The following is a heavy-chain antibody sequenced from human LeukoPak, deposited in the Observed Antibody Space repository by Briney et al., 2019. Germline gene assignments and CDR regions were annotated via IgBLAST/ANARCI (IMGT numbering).Heavy chain of an antibody. J-gene: IGHJ4*02. Sequence: GESLKISCKGSGYSFTSYWIGWVRQMPGKGLEWMGIIYPGDSDTRYSPSFQGQVTISADKSISTAYLQWSSLKASDTAMYYCARPGYCSSTSCFDFDYWGQGTLVTVSS. D-gene: IGHD2-2*01. CDR1: GYSFTSYW. CDR2: IYPGDSDT. V-gene: IGHV5-51*01. CDR3: ARPGYCSSTSCFDFDY.